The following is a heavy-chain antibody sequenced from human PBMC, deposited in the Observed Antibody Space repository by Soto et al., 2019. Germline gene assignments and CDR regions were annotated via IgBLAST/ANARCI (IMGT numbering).Heavy chain of an antibody. D-gene: IGHD5-18*01. CDR3: AKMTSDSYGRNYGMDV. V-gene: IGHV3-23*01. J-gene: IGHJ6*02. CDR1: GFPFSSYA. CDR2: LSDSGVSP. Sequence: SGGSLRLSCAGSGFPFSSYAMSWVRQAPEKGLEGVSALSDSGVSPYYADSVKGRFTISRDNSKNTLYLQMDSLRVEDTALYYCAKMTSDSYGRNYGMDVWGQGTTVTVSS.